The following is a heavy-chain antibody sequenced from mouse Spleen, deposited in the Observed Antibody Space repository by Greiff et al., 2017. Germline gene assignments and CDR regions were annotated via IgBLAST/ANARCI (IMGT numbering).Heavy chain of an antibody. CDR3: ARQGYSNYPFAY. CDR2: ISSGSSTI. CDR1: GFTFSDYG. D-gene: IGHD2-5*01. V-gene: IGHV5-17*01. J-gene: IGHJ3*01. Sequence: EVQVVESGGGLVKPGGSLKLSCAASGFTFSDYGMHWVRQAPEKGLEWVAYISSGSSTIYYADTVKGRFTISRDNAKNTLFLQMTSLRSEDTAMYYCARQGYSNYPFAYWGQGTLVTVSA.